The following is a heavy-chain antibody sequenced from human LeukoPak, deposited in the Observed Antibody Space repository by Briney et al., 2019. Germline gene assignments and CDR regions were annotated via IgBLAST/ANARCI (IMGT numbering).Heavy chain of an antibody. CDR3: ARPSSSYHHYNPYYYYGMDV. D-gene: IGHD2-15*01. J-gene: IGHJ6*02. V-gene: IGHV1-69*13. CDR2: IIPIFGTA. CDR1: GYTFTSY. Sequence: ASVKVSCKASGYTFTSYIHWVRQAPGQGLEWMGGIIPIFGTANYAQKFQGRVTITADESTSTAYMELSSLRSEDTAVYYCARPSSSYHHYNPYYYYGMDVWGQGTTVTVSS.